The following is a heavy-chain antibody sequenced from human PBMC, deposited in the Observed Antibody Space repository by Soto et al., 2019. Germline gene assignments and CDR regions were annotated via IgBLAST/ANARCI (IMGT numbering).Heavy chain of an antibody. CDR1: GFTVSNNY. CDR2: IYSGGYT. Sequence: EVQLVESGGGLIQPGGSLRLSCAVSGFTVSNNYMSWVRQAPGKGLEGVSVIYSGGYTAYGDSVKGRFTISRDNSKNTFNLQTKGRGADDPAVFSWATNRGGGGYWGQGTLVTVSS. D-gene: IGHD3-10*01. CDR3: ATNRGGGGY. J-gene: IGHJ4*02. V-gene: IGHV3-53*01.